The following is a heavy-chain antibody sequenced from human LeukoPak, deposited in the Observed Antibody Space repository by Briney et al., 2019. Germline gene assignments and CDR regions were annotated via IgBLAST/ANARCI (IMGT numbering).Heavy chain of an antibody. V-gene: IGHV3-21*01. Sequence: GGSLRLSCAASGFTFSSYSMNWVSQAPGKGLEWVSSISSSSSYIYYADSVKGRFTISRDNAKNSLYLQMNSLRVEDTAVYYCARGRITLFGPNWFDPWGQGTLVTVSS. CDR3: ARGRITLFGPNWFDP. J-gene: IGHJ5*02. CDR2: ISSSSSYI. CDR1: GFTFSSYS. D-gene: IGHD3-3*01.